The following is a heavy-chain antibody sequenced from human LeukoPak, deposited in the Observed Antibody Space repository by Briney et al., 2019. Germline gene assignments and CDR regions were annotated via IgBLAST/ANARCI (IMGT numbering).Heavy chain of an antibody. D-gene: IGHD6-19*01. CDR1: GYTFTGYY. CDR3: ARIRARRSGWYWFDP. V-gene: IGHV1-2*02. CDR2: INPNSVGT. Sequence: ASVKVSCKAAGYTFTGYYMHWVRQAPGQGREGMGWINPNSVGTNYAPKFQGRVTMTRATSIRTAYMEMSRLRSDDTAVYYCARIRARRSGWYWFDPWGQGTLVAVSS. J-gene: IGHJ5*02.